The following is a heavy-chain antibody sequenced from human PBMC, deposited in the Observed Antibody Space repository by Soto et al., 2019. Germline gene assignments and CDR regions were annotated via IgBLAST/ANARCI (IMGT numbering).Heavy chain of an antibody. D-gene: IGHD2-15*01. CDR2: INTAGYI. CDR1: GFTFSTYS. J-gene: IGHJ4*01. Sequence: EVLLVESGGGLVKPGGSLRLSCAASGFTFSTYSMNWVRQAPGKGLEWVSYINTAGYIYYADSVKGRFTISRDDANNSLYLQMNSLRDEDTAVYYCAREGGYCNGGGCRYFDYWGHGTLVTVSS. CDR3: AREGGYCNGGGCRYFDY. V-gene: IGHV3-21*01.